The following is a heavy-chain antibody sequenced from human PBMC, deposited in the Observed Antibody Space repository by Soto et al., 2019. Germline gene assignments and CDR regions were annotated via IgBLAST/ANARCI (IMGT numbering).Heavy chain of an antibody. CDR2: IIPIFGTV. J-gene: IGHJ1*01. D-gene: IGHD3-22*01. CDR3: ATGGARDYYDHIGWR. Sequence: QVQLVQSGAEVKKPGSSVKVSCKASGGTFSNYALDWVRQAPGQGLEWMGGIIPIFGTVRHAQNFQGRVTITADDSTVTACMQLSCLRSDDSVMFYCATGGARDYYDHIGWRWGQGTLVTVSS. V-gene: IGHV1-69*12. CDR1: GGTFSNYA.